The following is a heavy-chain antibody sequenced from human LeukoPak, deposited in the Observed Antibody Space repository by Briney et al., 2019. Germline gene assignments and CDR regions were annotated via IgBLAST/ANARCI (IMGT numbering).Heavy chain of an antibody. Sequence: SETLSLTCTVSGGSISSSSYYWGWLRQPPGKGLEWIGSIYYSGSTYYNPSLKSRVTISVDTSKNQFSLKLSSVTAADTAVYYCARHQYLTGTTFDYWGQGTLVTVSS. V-gene: IGHV4-39*01. CDR1: GGSISSSSYY. CDR2: IYYSGST. J-gene: IGHJ4*02. D-gene: IGHD1-20*01. CDR3: ARHQYLTGTTFDY.